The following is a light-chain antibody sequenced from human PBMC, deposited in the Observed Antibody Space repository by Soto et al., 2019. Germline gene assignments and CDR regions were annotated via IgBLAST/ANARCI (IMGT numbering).Light chain of an antibody. V-gene: IGKV3-20*01. CDR2: GAS. CDR1: QSVSSSS. J-gene: IGKJ1*01. Sequence: EIVLTQSPGTLSLSPGERATLSCRASQSVSSSSLAWYQQKPGQAPRLLIYGASGRAAGIPDRFSGSGSGTDVTLTISRLEPEDFAVYYCQQYGSSPRTFGQGTKVEIK. CDR3: QQYGSSPRT.